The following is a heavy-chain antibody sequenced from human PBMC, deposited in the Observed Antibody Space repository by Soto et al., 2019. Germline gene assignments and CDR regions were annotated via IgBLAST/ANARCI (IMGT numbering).Heavy chain of an antibody. CDR3: AHPRGYGVFDAVDI. CDR2: ITSGGST. Sequence: PGGSLRLSCAASGFIFSTYAMNWVRQAPGKGLEWVSAITSGGSTYYAESVRGRFTISRDNSINTLYLQMSSLRTEDTAVYYCAHPRGYGVFDAVDIWGQGTMVTVS. CDR1: GFIFSTYA. J-gene: IGHJ3*02. V-gene: IGHV3-23*01. D-gene: IGHD4-17*01.